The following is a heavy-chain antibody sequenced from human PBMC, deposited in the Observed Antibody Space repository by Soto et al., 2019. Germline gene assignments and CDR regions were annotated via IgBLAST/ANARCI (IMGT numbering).Heavy chain of an antibody. V-gene: IGHV3-7*04. CDR2: MNQDGSEK. CDR3: AKDASGGSVT. D-gene: IGHD1-26*01. Sequence: EVQLVESGGDLVQPGGSLRLSCAASGFTFSNFWMSWVRQTPGRGLEWVANMNQDGSEKYYLDSVRGRFTISRDNGKNSLALQINSLRAEDTAVYYCAKDASGGSVTWGQGTPVIVSS. CDR1: GFTFSNFW. J-gene: IGHJ5*02.